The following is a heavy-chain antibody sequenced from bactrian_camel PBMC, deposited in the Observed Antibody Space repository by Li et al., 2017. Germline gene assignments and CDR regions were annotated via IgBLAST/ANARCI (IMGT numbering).Heavy chain of an antibody. D-gene: IGHD3*01. CDR1: SLSFDGSD. CDR2: ITSDGTT. Sequence: VQLVESGGGSVQSGGSLTLSCTPSSLSFDGSDVAWYRHGLWHACELISRITSDGTTRYADSVKGRFTTTRDNAKHTLYLQMNSLKPEDTAKYSCQAGYCSSDSFAASWLYNYWGQGTQVTVS. V-gene: IGHV3S55*01. CDR3: QAGYCSSDSFAASWLYNY. J-gene: IGHJ4*01.